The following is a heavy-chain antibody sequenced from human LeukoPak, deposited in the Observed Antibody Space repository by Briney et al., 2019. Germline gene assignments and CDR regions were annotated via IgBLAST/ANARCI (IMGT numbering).Heavy chain of an antibody. CDR3: ARDILTGSQSRFQH. V-gene: IGHV3-48*04. Sequence: GGSLRLSCAASGFTFSSYSMTWVRQAPGKGLEWVSYISSSGSTIYYADSVKGRFTISGDNAKNSLYLQMNSLRAEDTAVYYCARDILTGSQSRFQHWGQGTLVTVSS. J-gene: IGHJ1*01. CDR2: ISSSGSTI. CDR1: GFTFSSYS. D-gene: IGHD3-9*01.